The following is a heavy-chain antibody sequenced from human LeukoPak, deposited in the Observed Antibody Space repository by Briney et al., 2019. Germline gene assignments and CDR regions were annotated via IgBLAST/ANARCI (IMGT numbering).Heavy chain of an antibody. V-gene: IGHV3-30*02. CDR1: GFTFSSCG. J-gene: IGHJ6*03. Sequence: GGSLRLSCAASGFTFSSCGRYWVRQAPGKGLEWVAFIRYDGSNKYYADSVKGRFTISRDNSKNTLYLQMKSLRAEDTAVYYCAKCSGWFVRGKDYYYYYMDVWGKGTTVTVSS. D-gene: IGHD6-19*01. CDR2: IRYDGSNK. CDR3: AKCSGWFVRGKDYYYYYMDV.